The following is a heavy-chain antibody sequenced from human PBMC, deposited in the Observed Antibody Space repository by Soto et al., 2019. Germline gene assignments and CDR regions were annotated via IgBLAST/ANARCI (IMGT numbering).Heavy chain of an antibody. CDR2: INPNSGGT. D-gene: IGHD2-2*01. V-gene: IGHV1-2*04. CDR1: GYPFTDYY. Sequence: ASVKVSCKASGYPFTDYYIHWVRQAPGQGPEWMGWINPNSGGTNYAQKFKAWVTMTRVTSISTAYIELSGLKSDDTAVYYCARDLSTSSLGPPFDPWGQGTLVTVSS. J-gene: IGHJ5*02. CDR3: ARDLSTSSLGPPFDP.